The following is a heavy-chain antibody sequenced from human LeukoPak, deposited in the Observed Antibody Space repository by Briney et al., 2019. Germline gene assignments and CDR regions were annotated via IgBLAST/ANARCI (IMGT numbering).Heavy chain of an antibody. CDR2: INADATIT. Sequence: PGGSLRLSCTASGFTFSSYAMFWVRQAPGKGLEVVSSINADATITFYADSVKGRFTISRDNSKTTVYLQMNRLRSDDSAQYFCARDNGGGATIEYWGQGVLVTVAP. V-gene: IGHV3-23*01. D-gene: IGHD5-24*01. CDR1: GFTFSSYA. CDR3: ARDNGGGATIEY. J-gene: IGHJ4*02.